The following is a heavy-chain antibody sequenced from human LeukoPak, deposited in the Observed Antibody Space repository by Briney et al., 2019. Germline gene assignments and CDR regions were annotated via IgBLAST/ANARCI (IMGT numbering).Heavy chain of an antibody. CDR1: GFTFSSYE. J-gene: IGHJ5*02. V-gene: IGHV3-48*03. CDR2: ISSSGSTI. D-gene: IGHD5-18*01. CDR3: ARDGHGYSYGS. Sequence: EVQLVESGGGLVQPGGSLRLSCAASGFTFSSYEMNWVRQAPGKGLEWVSYISSSGSTIYYADSVKGRFTISRDNAKKSLYLQMNSLRAEDTAVYYCARDGHGYSYGSWGQGTLVTVSS.